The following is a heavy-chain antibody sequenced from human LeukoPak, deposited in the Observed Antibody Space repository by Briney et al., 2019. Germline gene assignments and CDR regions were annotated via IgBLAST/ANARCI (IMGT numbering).Heavy chain of an antibody. J-gene: IGHJ5*02. V-gene: IGHV4-38-2*02. CDR1: GYSISSGYF. Sequence: SETLSLTCTVSGYSISSGYFWGWIRQPPGKGLECIGTIYHSGSTYYNSSLKSRVTISVDTSKNQFSLKLNSVTAADTAVYYCARAAGHGGFDPWGQGTLVTVSS. CDR2: IYHSGST. CDR3: ARAAGHGGFDP. D-gene: IGHD6-19*01.